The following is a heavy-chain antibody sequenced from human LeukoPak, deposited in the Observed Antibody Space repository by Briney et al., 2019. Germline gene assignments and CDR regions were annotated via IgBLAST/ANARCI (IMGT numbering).Heavy chain of an antibody. D-gene: IGHD1-26*01. CDR2: IYHSGST. CDR3: ARGGELLPLDY. CDR1: GGSISSGGYS. Sequence: SETLSLTCAVSGGSISSGGYSWSWIRQPPGKGLEWIGYIYHSGSTYYNPSLKSRVTISVDRSKNQFSLKLSSATAADTAVYYCARGGELLPLDYWGQGTLVTVSS. J-gene: IGHJ4*02. V-gene: IGHV4-30-2*01.